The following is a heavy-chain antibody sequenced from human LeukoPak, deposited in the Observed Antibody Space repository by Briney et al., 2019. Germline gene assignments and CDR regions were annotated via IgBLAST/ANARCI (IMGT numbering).Heavy chain of an antibody. D-gene: IGHD3-10*01. J-gene: IGHJ4*02. CDR3: ARSKVRGVITYYFDY. Sequence: SQTLPLTCTVSGGSISSGSYYWSWIRQPAGKGLEWIGRIYTSGSTNYNPSLKSRVTISVDTSKNQFSLKLSSVTAADTAVYSCARSKVRGVITYYFDYWGQGTLVTVSS. V-gene: IGHV4-61*02. CDR1: GGSISSGSYY. CDR2: IYTSGST.